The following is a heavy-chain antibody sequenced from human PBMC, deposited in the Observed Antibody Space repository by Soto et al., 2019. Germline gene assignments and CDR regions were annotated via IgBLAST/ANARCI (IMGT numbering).Heavy chain of an antibody. V-gene: IGHV3-74*01. J-gene: IGHJ4*02. D-gene: IGHD2-8*01. CDR2: ITEDGSGT. CDR3: VRGTNGWRGMDY. CDR1: VFTFSSYP. Sequence: GSLRIAGATSVFTFSSYPIHWVRQAPGKGPVWVSRITEDGSGTTYADSVKGRFTVTRDNAKNTMYLQMSGLGAEDTAVYHCVRGTNGWRGMDYWGQGTLVTVSS.